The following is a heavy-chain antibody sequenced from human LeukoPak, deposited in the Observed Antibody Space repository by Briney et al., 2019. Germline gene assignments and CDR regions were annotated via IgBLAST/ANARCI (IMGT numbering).Heavy chain of an antibody. CDR2: INHSGST. V-gene: IGHV4-34*01. D-gene: IGHD3-10*01. Sequence: SETLSLTCAVYGGSFSGYYWSWIRQPPGKGLEWIGEINHSGSTNYNPSLKSGVTISVDTSKNQFSLKLSSVTAADTAVYYCARVLGYYGSGSYPDYWGQGTLVTVSS. J-gene: IGHJ4*02. CDR1: GGSFSGYY. CDR3: ARVLGYYGSGSYPDY.